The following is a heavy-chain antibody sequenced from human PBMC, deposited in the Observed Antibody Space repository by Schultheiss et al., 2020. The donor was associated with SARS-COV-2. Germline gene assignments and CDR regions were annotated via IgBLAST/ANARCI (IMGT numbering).Heavy chain of an antibody. Sequence: GGSLRLSCAASGFTFSSYSMNWVRQAPGKGLEWVSYISSSGSTIYYADSVKGRFTISRDNSKNTLYLQMNSLRAEDTAVYYCARVGTGIVATIFGAFDIWGQGTMVTVSS. CDR3: ARVGTGIVATIFGAFDI. V-gene: IGHV3-48*01. J-gene: IGHJ3*02. CDR1: GFTFSSYS. D-gene: IGHD5-12*01. CDR2: ISSSGSTI.